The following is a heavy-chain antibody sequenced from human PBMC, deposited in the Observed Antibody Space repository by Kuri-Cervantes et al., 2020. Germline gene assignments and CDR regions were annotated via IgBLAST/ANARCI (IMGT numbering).Heavy chain of an antibody. CDR3: ARVVVAATHWFDP. Sequence: ASVKVSCKASGYTFTSYGISWVRQAPGQGLEWMGWISAYNGDTNYAQKLQGRVTMTTDTSTSTAYMELRSLRSEDTAVYYCARVVVAATHWFDPWGQGTLVTVSS. V-gene: IGHV1-18*01. CDR2: ISAYNGDT. D-gene: IGHD2-15*01. CDR1: GYTFTSYG. J-gene: IGHJ5*02.